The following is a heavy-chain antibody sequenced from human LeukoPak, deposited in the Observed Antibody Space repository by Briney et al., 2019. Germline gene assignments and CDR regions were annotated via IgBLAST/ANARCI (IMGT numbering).Heavy chain of an antibody. J-gene: IGHJ4*02. V-gene: IGHV3-33*06. CDR2: IWYDGSNK. CDR3: AKARGYCSSTSCSKGGYFDY. CDR1: GFTFSSYG. Sequence: GGSLRLSCAASGFTFSSYGMHWVCQAPGKGLEWVAVIWYDGSNKYYADSVKGRFTISRDNSKNTLYLQMNSLRAEDTAVYYCAKARGYCSSTSCSKGGYFDYWGQGTLVTVSS. D-gene: IGHD2-2*01.